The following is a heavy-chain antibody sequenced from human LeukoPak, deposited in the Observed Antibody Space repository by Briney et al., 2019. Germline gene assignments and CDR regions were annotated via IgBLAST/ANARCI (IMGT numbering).Heavy chain of an antibody. Sequence: GGSLRLSCAASGFTFSSYSMKWVRQAPGKGLEWVSYISSSSSTIYYADSVKGRFTISRDNAKNSLYLQMNSLRAEDTAVYYCAKLQDFYGSGSLFDYWGQGTLVTVSS. CDR3: AKLQDFYGSGSLFDY. D-gene: IGHD3-10*01. CDR1: GFTFSSYS. V-gene: IGHV3-48*04. CDR2: ISSSSSTI. J-gene: IGHJ4*02.